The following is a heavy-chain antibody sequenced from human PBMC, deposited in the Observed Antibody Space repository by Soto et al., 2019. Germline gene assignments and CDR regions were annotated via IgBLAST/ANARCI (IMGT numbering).Heavy chain of an antibody. CDR3: AKGGTRSHYYYYYGMDV. CDR2: ISYDGSNK. Sequence: GGSLRLSXAASGFTFSSYGMHWVRQAPGKGLEWVAVISYDGSNKYYADSVKGRFTISRDNSKNTLYLQMNSLRAEDTAVYYCAKGGTRSHYYYYYGMDVWGQGTTVTVSS. CDR1: GFTFSSYG. V-gene: IGHV3-30*18. D-gene: IGHD4-17*01. J-gene: IGHJ6*02.